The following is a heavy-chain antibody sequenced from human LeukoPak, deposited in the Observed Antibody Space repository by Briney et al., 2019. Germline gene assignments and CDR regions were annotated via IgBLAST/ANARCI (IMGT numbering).Heavy chain of an antibody. V-gene: IGHV3-48*03. D-gene: IGHD3-22*01. J-gene: IGHJ4*02. Sequence: PGGSLRLSCAASGFTFSSYEMNWVRQAPGKGLEWVSYISSSGSTIYYADSVKGRFTISRDNAKNSLYLQMNSLRAEDTAVYYCFTMIVHFDYWGQGTLVTVSS. CDR1: GFTFSSYE. CDR3: FTMIVHFDY. CDR2: ISSSGSTI.